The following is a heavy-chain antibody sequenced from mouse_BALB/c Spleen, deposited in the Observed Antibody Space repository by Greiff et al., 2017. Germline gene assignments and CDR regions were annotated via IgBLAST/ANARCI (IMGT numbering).Heavy chain of an antibody. J-gene: IGHJ4*01. V-gene: IGHV1-55*01. Sequence: VKLQQPGAELVKPGTSVKLSCKASGYNFTSYWINWVKLRPGQGLEWIGDIYPGSGSTNYNEKFKSKATLTVDTSSSTAYMQLSSLASEDSALYYCARQDSSGYVEAMDYWGQGTSVTVSS. CDR3: ARQDSSGYVEAMDY. CDR2: IYPGSGST. CDR1: GYNFTSYW. D-gene: IGHD3-2*01.